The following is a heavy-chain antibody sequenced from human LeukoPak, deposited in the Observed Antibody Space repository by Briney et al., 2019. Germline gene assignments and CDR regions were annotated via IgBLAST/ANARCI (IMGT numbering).Heavy chain of an antibody. V-gene: IGHV1-2*02. D-gene: IGHD6-13*01. CDR2: INPNSGGT. CDR3: ASWVAAASYGMDV. J-gene: IGHJ6*02. CDR1: GYTFTGYY. Sequence: ASVKVSCKASGYTFTGYYMHWVRQAPGQGLEWMGWINPNSGGTNYAQKFQGRVTMTRDTSISTAYMELSRLRSDDTAVYYRASWVAAASYGMDVWGQGTTVTVSS.